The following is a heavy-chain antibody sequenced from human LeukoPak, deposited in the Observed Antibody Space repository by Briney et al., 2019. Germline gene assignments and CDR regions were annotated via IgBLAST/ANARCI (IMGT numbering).Heavy chain of an antibody. CDR3: AGPALTGDYYYYGMDV. CDR2: ISAYNGNT. V-gene: IGHV1-18*04. D-gene: IGHD7-27*01. CDR1: GYTFTSYG. J-gene: IGHJ6*02. Sequence: ASVKVSCKASGYTFTSYGISWVRQAPGQGLEWMGWISAYNGNTNYAQKLQGRVTMTTDTSTSTAYMELSSLRSEDTAVYYCAGPALTGDYYYYGMDVWGQGTTVTVSS.